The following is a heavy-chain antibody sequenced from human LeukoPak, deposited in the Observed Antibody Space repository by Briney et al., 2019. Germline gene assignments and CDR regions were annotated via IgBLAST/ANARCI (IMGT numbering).Heavy chain of an antibody. Sequence: SETLSLTCTVSGGSISSGSYYWSWIRQPAGKGLEWIGRIYTSGSTNYNPSLKSRVTISVDTSKNQFSLKLSSVTAADTAVYYCARDLGVFYGSGPSYWYFDLWGRGTLVTVSS. CDR2: IYTSGST. D-gene: IGHD3-10*01. CDR1: GGSISSGSYY. CDR3: ARDLGVFYGSGPSYWYFDL. V-gene: IGHV4-61*02. J-gene: IGHJ2*01.